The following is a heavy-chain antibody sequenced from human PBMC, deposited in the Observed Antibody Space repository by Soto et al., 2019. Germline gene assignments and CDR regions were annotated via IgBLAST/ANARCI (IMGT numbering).Heavy chain of an antibody. CDR2: TIPVFNTA. J-gene: IGHJ3*02. Sequence: QVQLEQSGAEVKKPGSSVKVSCKASGGTLSDHGVAWLRQAPGQGLEWMGGTIPVFNTAKYAQKVQGRVTVTADKFTNIAYMELSSLRSEDTAFYFCERGVYGSWNYYAGPSAFAIWGQGTMVIVSS. CDR1: GGTLSDHG. V-gene: IGHV1-69*06. CDR3: ERGVYGSWNYYAGPSAFAI. D-gene: IGHD3-10*01.